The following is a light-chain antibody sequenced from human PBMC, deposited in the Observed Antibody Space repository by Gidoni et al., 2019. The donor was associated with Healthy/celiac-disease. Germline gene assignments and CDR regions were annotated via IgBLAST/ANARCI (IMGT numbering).Light chain of an antibody. Sequence: DIVLTQSPLSLPVTPGEPASNSCRSSQSVLHSNGYNYLDWYLQKPGQAPQLLIYLGSNRASGVPDRFSGSGSGTDFTLKISRVEAEDVGVYYCMQAVQTPWTFGQGTKVEIK. CDR2: LGS. V-gene: IGKV2-28*01. CDR3: MQAVQTPWT. J-gene: IGKJ1*01. CDR1: QSVLHSNGYNY.